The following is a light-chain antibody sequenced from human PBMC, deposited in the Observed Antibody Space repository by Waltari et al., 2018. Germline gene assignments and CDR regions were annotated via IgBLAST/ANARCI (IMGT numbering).Light chain of an antibody. V-gene: IGKV1-5*03. CDR3: QQYNAYSPRDT. J-gene: IGKJ2*01. CDR2: KAS. CDR1: LSFSSC. Sequence: DIQMTQSPSTLSASVADRVPITRRASLSFSSCLAWYQQKPGKAPKLLIYKASSLQSGGPSRFSGSGSGTEFTLTISSLQPDDFATYYCQQYNAYSPRDTFGQGTRLEIK.